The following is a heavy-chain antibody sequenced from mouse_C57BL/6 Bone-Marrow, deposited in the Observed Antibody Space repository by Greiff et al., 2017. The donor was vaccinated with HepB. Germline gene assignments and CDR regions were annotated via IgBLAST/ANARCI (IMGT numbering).Heavy chain of an antibody. CDR1: GYTFTDYY. Sequence: VQLQQSGPELVKPGASVKISCKASGYTFTDYYMNWVKQSHGKSLEWIGDINPNNGGTSYNQKFKGKATLTVDKSSSTAYMELRSLTSEDSAVYYCANDGYFYFDYWGQGTTLTVSS. V-gene: IGHV1-26*01. CDR3: ANDGYFYFDY. CDR2: INPNNGGT. J-gene: IGHJ2*01. D-gene: IGHD2-3*01.